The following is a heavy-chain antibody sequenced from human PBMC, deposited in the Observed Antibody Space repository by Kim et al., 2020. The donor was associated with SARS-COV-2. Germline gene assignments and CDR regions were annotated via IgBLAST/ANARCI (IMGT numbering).Heavy chain of an antibody. CDR3: ATLIAAAGTFFDY. J-gene: IGHJ4*02. CDR1: GGSISSSSYY. Sequence: SETLSLTCTVSGGSISSSSYYWGWIRQPPGKGLEWIGSIYYSGSTYYNPSLKSRVTISVDTSKNQFSLKLSSVTAADTAVYYCATLIAAAGTFFDYWGQGTLVTVSS. V-gene: IGHV4-39*07. D-gene: IGHD6-13*01. CDR2: IYYSGST.